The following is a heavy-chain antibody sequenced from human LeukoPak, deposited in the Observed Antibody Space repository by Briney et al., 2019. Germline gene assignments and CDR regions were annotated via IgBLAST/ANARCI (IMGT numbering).Heavy chain of an antibody. Sequence: GGSLRLPCAASGFTFSSYAMSWVRQAPGKGLEWVSAISGSGGSTYYANSVKGRFTISRDNSKNTLYLQMNSLRADYTAVYYCAKDPSYYYDSSGYSFDYWGQGTLVTVSS. D-gene: IGHD3-22*01. V-gene: IGHV3-23*01. CDR3: AKDPSYYYDSSGYSFDY. CDR1: GFTFSSYA. J-gene: IGHJ4*02. CDR2: ISGSGGST.